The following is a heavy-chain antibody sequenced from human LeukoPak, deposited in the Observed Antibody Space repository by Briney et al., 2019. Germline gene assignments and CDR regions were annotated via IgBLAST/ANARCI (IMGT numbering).Heavy chain of an antibody. J-gene: IGHJ4*02. D-gene: IGHD2-15*01. CDR1: GFTFSSYG. Sequence: GGSLRLSCAASGFTFSSYGMTWVRQAPGKGLEWVSGISGSGGSTYYEDSVKGRFTISRDNSKNTLYLQMNGLRAEDTAVYYCAKNSGGTCYSHLDYWGQGTLVTVSS. CDR2: ISGSGGST. V-gene: IGHV3-23*01. CDR3: AKNSGGTCYSHLDY.